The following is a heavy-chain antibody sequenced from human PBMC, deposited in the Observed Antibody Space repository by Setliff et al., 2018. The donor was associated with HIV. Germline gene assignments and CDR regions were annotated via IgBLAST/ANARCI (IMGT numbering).Heavy chain of an antibody. D-gene: IGHD1-1*01. V-gene: IGHV3-74*01. CDR2: INEDGKTT. CDR1: GFTLSSNW. J-gene: IGHJ4*02. CDR3: ARDLGGKGGH. Sequence: PGGSLRLSCAGSGFTLSSNWMHWVRQAPGEGLVWVSRINEDGKTTNYADSVKGRFTIFRDNAKNTLYLQMNSLRVEDTAVYFCARDLGGKGGHWGQGILVTVSS.